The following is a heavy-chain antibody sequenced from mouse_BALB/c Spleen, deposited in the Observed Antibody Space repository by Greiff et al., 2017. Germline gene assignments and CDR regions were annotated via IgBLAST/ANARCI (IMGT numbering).Heavy chain of an antibody. Sequence: QVQLQQPGAELVKPGASVKLSCKASGYTFTSYWMHWVKQRPGQGLEWIGEIDPSDSYTNYNQKFKGKATLTVDKSSSTAYMQLSSLTSEDSAVYYCAKRGPYYYGNDAMDYWGQGTSVTVSS. V-gene: IGHV1-69*02. J-gene: IGHJ4*01. D-gene: IGHD1-1*01. CDR3: AKRGPYYYGNDAMDY. CDR1: GYTFTSYW. CDR2: IDPSDSYT.